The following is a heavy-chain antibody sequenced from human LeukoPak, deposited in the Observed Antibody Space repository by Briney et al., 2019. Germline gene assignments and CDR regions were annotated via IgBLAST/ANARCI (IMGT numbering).Heavy chain of an antibody. D-gene: IGHD6-13*01. V-gene: IGHV3-48*04. Sequence: GGSLRLSCAASGFTFSSYVMQWVHQAPGKVLELVSYISSSGSTIYYADSVKGRFTISRDNAKNSLYQQMNSLRAEDTAVYYCAKENGYSTLDWFDPWGQGNLVTVSS. CDR2: ISSSGSTI. CDR3: AKENGYSTLDWFDP. CDR1: GFTFSSYV. J-gene: IGHJ5*02.